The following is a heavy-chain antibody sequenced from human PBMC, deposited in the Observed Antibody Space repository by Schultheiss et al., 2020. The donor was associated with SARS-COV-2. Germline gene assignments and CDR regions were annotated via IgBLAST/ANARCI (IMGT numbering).Heavy chain of an antibody. Sequence: SQTLSLTCTVSGGSISSGGYYWSWIRQHPGKGLEWIGYIYYSGSTYYNPSLKSRVTISVDTSKNQFSLKLSSVTAADTAVYYCARAGYCSSTSCYLPPRLYSSQARSFDYWGQGTLVTVSS. CDR2: IYYSGST. CDR1: GGSISSGGYY. CDR3: ARAGYCSSTSCYLPPRLYSSQARSFDY. D-gene: IGHD2-2*01. V-gene: IGHV4-31*03. J-gene: IGHJ4*02.